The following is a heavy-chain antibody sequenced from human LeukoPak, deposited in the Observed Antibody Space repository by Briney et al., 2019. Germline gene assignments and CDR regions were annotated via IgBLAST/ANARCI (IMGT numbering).Heavy chain of an antibody. Sequence: GSLRLSCAASGLSLSSNNMHWVRQPPGGGLEWLSYISAGSDTVFSADSVRGRFSISRDNARELLFLQMNSLRVDDTAVYYCTRDLGPRRMIWGRGTLVIVSS. J-gene: IGHJ2*01. CDR3: TRDLGPRRMI. CDR1: GLSLSSNN. V-gene: IGHV3-48*04. CDR2: ISAGSDTV.